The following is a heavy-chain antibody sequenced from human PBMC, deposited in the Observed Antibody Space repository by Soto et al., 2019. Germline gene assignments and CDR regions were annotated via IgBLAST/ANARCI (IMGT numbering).Heavy chain of an antibody. J-gene: IGHJ6*02. CDR2: ISYDGSNK. D-gene: IGHD3-10*01. CDR3: ARDPTDGSGGDLYYYYGMDV. V-gene: IGHV3-30-3*01. CDR1: GFTFSSYA. Sequence: QVQLVESGGGVVQPGRSLRLSCAASGFTFSSYAMHWVRQAPGKGLEWVAVISYDGSNKYYADSVKGRFTISRDNSKNTLYLQINSLRAEDTAVYYCARDPTDGSGGDLYYYYGMDVWGQGTTVTVS.